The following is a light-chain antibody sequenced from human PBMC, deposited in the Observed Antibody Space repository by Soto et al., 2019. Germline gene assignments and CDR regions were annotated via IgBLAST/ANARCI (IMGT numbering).Light chain of an antibody. CDR2: GAT. CDR3: QQYNDWPPLT. V-gene: IGKV3-15*01. J-gene: IGKJ4*01. CDR1: QSVNSN. Sequence: EIVMTQSPVTLSVSPGERATLSCRASQSVNSNLAWYQQKPGQAPRLLVYGATTRATGIPARFSGSGSGTEFTLTISRLQSEDFAVYYCQQYNDWPPLTFGGGTKVEIK.